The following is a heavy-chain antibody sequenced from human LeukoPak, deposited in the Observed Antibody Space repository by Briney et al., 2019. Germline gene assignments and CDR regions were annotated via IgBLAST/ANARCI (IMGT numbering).Heavy chain of an antibody. Sequence: GGSLRLSCGASGFTFNSYGMHWVRQAPGKGLEWVAVVSYDGSKKNYADSVKGPFTISRDNSKNTLYLQMNSLRAEDTAVYYCAKDRDSSGYFPYFDYWGQGTLVTVSS. CDR1: GFTFNSYG. CDR2: VSYDGSKK. V-gene: IGHV3-30*18. J-gene: IGHJ4*02. CDR3: AKDRDSSGYFPYFDY. D-gene: IGHD3-22*01.